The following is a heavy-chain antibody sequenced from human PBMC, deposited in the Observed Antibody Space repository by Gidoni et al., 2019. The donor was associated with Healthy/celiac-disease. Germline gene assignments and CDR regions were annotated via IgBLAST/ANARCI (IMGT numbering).Heavy chain of an antibody. CDR3: ARGPEGAVAGSFDY. CDR2: IDSGGST. Sequence: EVQLVESGGGLVQPGGSLRLSCAASGFTVSSNYMSWVRQAPGKGLEWVSVIDSGGSTYYADSVKGRFTISRHNSKNTLYLQMNSLRAEDTAVYYCARGPEGAVAGSFDYWGQGTLVTVSS. V-gene: IGHV3-53*04. D-gene: IGHD6-19*01. CDR1: GFTVSSNY. J-gene: IGHJ4*02.